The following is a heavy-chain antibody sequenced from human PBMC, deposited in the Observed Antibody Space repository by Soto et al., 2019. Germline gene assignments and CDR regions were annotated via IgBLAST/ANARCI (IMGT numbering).Heavy chain of an antibody. CDR3: ANADGWSSSSGPISSSPEFDY. D-gene: IGHD6-6*01. J-gene: IGHJ4*02. CDR1: GFTFSTYG. CDR2: ISYDGSNK. Sequence: QVPLVESGGGVVQPGKSLRLSCAASGFTFSTYGMHWVRQAPGKGLEWVAVISYDGSNKYYADSVKGRFTISRDNSKNTLYLQMNSLRPEDTALYYCANADGWSSSSGPISSSPEFDYWGQGALVTVSS. V-gene: IGHV3-30*18.